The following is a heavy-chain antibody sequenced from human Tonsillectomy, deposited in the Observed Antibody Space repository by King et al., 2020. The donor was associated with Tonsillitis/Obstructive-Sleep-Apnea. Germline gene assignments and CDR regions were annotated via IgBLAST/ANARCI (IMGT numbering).Heavy chain of an antibody. CDR2: ISSSSSYT. CDR3: ARDLKAVAANTAGY. Sequence: VQLVESGGGLVKPGGSLRLSCAASGFSFSDYYMSWIRQAPGKGLEWVSYISSSSSYTSYADSVKGRFTISRDNAKNSLYLQMNSLRAEATALYYCARDLKAVAANTAGYWGQGTLVTVSS. D-gene: IGHD6-19*01. J-gene: IGHJ4*02. CDR1: GFSFSDYY. V-gene: IGHV3-11*06.